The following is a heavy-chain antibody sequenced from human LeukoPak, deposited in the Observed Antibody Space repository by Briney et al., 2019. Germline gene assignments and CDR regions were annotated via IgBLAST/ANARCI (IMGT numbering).Heavy chain of an antibody. CDR1: GFTVSSNY. Sequence: GGSLRLSCAASGFTVSSNYMSWVRQAPGKGLEWVSVIYSGGSTYYADSVKGRFTISRDNSKNTLYLQMNSLRAEDTAVYYCARVWELHLFDYWGQGTLVTVSS. J-gene: IGHJ4*02. CDR2: IYSGGST. CDR3: ARVWELHLFDY. D-gene: IGHD1-26*01. V-gene: IGHV3-53*01.